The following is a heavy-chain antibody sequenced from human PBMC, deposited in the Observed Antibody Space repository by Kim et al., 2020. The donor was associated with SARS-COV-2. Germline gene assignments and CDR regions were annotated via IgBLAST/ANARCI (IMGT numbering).Heavy chain of an antibody. CDR1: GFTFGDFA. CDR3: AKDLVSSSFRAFHI. J-gene: IGHJ3*02. CDR2: LSWNSGVI. Sequence: GGSLRLSCAASGFTFGDFAMHWVRQVPGKGLEWVSGLSWNSGVIGYADAVKGRFTISRHNAENYLYLQMNSLRAEDMAFYYCAKDLVSSSFRAFHIWGQGTMVTVSS. D-gene: IGHD6-6*01. V-gene: IGHV3-9*03.